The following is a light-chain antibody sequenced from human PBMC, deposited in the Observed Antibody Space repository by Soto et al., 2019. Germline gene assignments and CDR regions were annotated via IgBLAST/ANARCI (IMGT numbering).Light chain of an antibody. V-gene: IGKV3-11*01. CDR1: QTFSSH. J-gene: IGKJ5*01. CDR3: QQRSNWPPVIT. CDR2: DAS. Sequence: EIVLTQSPATLSLSPGERATLSCRASQTFSSHLAWYQQKPGQAPRLLIYDASKRATGIPARFSGRGSGTDFTRTISSLEPEDFAVYYCQQRSNWPPVITFGQETRLEIK.